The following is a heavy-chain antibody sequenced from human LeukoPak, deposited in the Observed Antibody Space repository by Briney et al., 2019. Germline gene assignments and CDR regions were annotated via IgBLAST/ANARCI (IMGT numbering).Heavy chain of an antibody. D-gene: IGHD5-12*01. CDR2: IYYSGDT. CDR1: GGSISTYY. Sequence: SETLSLICTVSGGSISTYYWSWIRQPSGKGLEWIGYIYYSGDTNYNPSLKSRVTISVDTSKNQFSLKLSSVTAADTAVYYCARVGGYSGYVDDAFDFWGQGTMVTVSS. J-gene: IGHJ3*01. V-gene: IGHV4-59*01. CDR3: ARVGGYSGYVDDAFDF.